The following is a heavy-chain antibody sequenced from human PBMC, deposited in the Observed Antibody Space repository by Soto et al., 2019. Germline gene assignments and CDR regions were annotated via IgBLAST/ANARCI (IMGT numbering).Heavy chain of an antibody. CDR3: ARDFGDSDYYGSGSYQWFDP. CDR1: GYTFTSYG. Sequence: ASVKVSCKASGYTFTSYGISWVRQAPGQGLEWMGWISAYNGNTNYAQKLQGRVTMTTDTSTSTAYMELRSLRSDDTAVYYWARDFGDSDYYGSGSYQWFDPWGQGTLVTFSS. V-gene: IGHV1-18*04. CDR2: ISAYNGNT. D-gene: IGHD3-10*01. J-gene: IGHJ5*02.